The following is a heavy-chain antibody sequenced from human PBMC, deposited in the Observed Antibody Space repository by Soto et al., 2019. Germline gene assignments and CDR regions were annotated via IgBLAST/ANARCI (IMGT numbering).Heavy chain of an antibody. CDR2: IWYDGSNK. V-gene: IGHV3-33*01. Sequence: QVQLVESGGGVVQPGRSLRLSCAASGFTFSSYGMHWVRQAPGKGLEWVAVIWYDGSNKYYADSVKGRFTISRDNSKNTLYLQMNSLRAEDTAVYYCAREGGYRSGELLDWGQGTLVTVSS. CDR3: AREGGYRSGELLD. J-gene: IGHJ4*02. D-gene: IGHD1-26*01. CDR1: GFTFSSYG.